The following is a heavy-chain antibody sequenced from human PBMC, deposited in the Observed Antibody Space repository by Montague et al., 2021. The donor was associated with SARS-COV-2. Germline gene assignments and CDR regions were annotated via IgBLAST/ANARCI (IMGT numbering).Heavy chain of an antibody. CDR1: GFMFGDYN. V-gene: IGHV3-43*01. CDR3: AKDISCHSYDILTGFYGGGFDS. D-gene: IGHD3-9*01. CDR2: ISWDGGGT. Sequence: SLRLSCPASGFMFGDYNMHWVRQAPGKGLEWVSLISWDGGGTYYADSVKGRFTISRDNTKNSLHLQMNSLTTEDTALYYCAKDISCHSYDILTGFYGGGFDSWGQGTLVTVAS. J-gene: IGHJ4*02.